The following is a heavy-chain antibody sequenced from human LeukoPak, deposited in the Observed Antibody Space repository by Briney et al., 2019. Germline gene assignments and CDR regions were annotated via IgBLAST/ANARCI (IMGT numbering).Heavy chain of an antibody. J-gene: IGHJ4*02. D-gene: IGHD6-13*01. CDR3: ARAALPYSTAGGAFDY. Sequence: SETLSLTCAVYGGSFSGYYWSWIRQPPGKGLEWIGEINHSGSTNYNPSLKSRVTISVDTSKNQFSLKLSSVTAADTAVYYCARAALPYSTAGGAFDYWGQGTLVTVSS. V-gene: IGHV4-34*01. CDR1: GGSFSGYY. CDR2: INHSGST.